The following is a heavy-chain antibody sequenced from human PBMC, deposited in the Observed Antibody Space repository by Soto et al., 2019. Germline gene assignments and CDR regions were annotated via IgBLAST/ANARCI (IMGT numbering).Heavy chain of an antibody. V-gene: IGHV1-18*04. J-gene: IGHJ3*02. CDR3: AISGRYCSSTSCYGAFDI. CDR1: GYTFTSYG. D-gene: IGHD2-2*01. CDR2: ISAYNGNT. Sequence: DSVKVSCKASGYTFTSYGISWVRQAPGQGLEWMGWISAYNGNTNYAQKLQGRVTMTTDTYTSTAYMELRSLRSDDTAVYYCAISGRYCSSTSCYGAFDIWGQGTMVNVSS.